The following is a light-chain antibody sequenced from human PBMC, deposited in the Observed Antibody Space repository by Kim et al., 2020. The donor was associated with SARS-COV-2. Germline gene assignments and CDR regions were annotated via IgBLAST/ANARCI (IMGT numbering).Light chain of an antibody. CDR1: SSAVGYYNS. CDR3: NSHTTSSTYV. CDR2: DVS. V-gene: IGLV2-14*04. J-gene: IGLJ1*01. Sequence: GQSITISCTGTSSAVGYYNSVSWYQQHPGKAPKLIMYDVSERASGVSNRFSGSQSGNTASLTISGLRAEDEADYYCNSHTTSSTYVFGSGTKVTVL.